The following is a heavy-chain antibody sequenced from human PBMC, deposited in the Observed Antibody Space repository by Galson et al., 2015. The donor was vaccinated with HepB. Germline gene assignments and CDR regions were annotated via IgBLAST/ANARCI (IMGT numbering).Heavy chain of an antibody. Sequence: TLSLTCAVYGGSFSAYYWSWIRQSPGKGLEWIGETDHRGRTTYNPSLKSRATISVDTSKNQFSLRLTSVTAADTAVYYCATTYTSGPSLEAFESWGQGTMVTVAS. D-gene: IGHD3-22*01. CDR1: GGSFSAYY. CDR3: ATTYTSGPSLEAFES. J-gene: IGHJ3*02. CDR2: TDHRGRT. V-gene: IGHV4-34*01.